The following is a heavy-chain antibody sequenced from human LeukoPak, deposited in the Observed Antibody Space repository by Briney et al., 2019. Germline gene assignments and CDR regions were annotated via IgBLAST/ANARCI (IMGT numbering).Heavy chain of an antibody. CDR3: GRGYGDPPGY. CDR2: ISAYNGDT. V-gene: IGHV1-18*04. Sequence: ASVKVSCKAFGYSFSSYGISWVRQAPGQGLEWMGWISAYNGDTKYAQKLRDRLTMTTDTSTSTAYMELRSLTSDDTAVYYCGRGYGDPPGYWGQGTLVTVSS. CDR1: GYSFSSYG. D-gene: IGHD4-17*01. J-gene: IGHJ4*02.